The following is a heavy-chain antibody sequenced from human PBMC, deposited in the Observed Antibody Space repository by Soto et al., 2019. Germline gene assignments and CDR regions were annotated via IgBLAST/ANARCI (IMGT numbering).Heavy chain of an antibody. CDR1: GFTFDDYA. CDR2: ISWNSGSI. D-gene: IGHD3-10*01. Sequence: GGSLRLSCAASGFTFDDYAMHWVRQAPGKGLEWVSGISWNSGSIGYADSVKGRFTISRDNAKNSLYLQMNSLRAEDTALYYCAKGTGAFYYGSGNGRDDAFDIWGQGTMVTVSS. J-gene: IGHJ3*02. V-gene: IGHV3-9*01. CDR3: AKGTGAFYYGSGNGRDDAFDI.